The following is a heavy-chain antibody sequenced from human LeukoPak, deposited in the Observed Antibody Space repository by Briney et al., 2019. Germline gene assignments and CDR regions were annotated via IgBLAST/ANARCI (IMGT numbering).Heavy chain of an antibody. V-gene: IGHV3-53*05. CDR1: GFAVSDNY. CDR3: AKSRATFGGVIGEFDY. CDR2: IYSDGGGT. J-gene: IGHJ4*02. D-gene: IGHD3-16*01. Sequence: GGSLRLSCAASGFAVSDNYMSWVRQAPGKGPEWVSVIYSDGGGTYYADSVKGRFTISRDNSKNTLYLQMNSLRAEDTAVYYCAKSRATFGGVIGEFDYWGQGTLVTVSS.